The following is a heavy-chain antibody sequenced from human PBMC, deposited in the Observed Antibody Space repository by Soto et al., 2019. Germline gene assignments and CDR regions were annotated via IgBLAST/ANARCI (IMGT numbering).Heavy chain of an antibody. V-gene: IGHV4-61*08. CDR3: ARYGRSGYYLGAFDI. J-gene: IGHJ3*02. Sequence: SETLSLTFTVSGGSISSGDYYWSWIRQPPGKGLEWIGYIYYSGSTNYNPSLKSRVTISVDTSKNQFSLKLSSVTAADTAVYYCARYGRSGYYLGAFDIWGQGTMVTVSS. D-gene: IGHD3-22*01. CDR1: GGSISSGDYY. CDR2: IYYSGST.